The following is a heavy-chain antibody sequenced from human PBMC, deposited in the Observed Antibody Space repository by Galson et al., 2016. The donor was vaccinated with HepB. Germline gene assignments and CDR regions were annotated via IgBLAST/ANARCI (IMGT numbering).Heavy chain of an antibody. J-gene: IGHJ4*02. Sequence: QSGAEVKKPGESLKISCTTSGFNFSSDWIGWVRQVPGKGLEWMGIIYPVASNAAYSASFQGHGIISADKSISTAYLQWSSLKASDTAMYYCAKKRAGYNYWGQGTLVTVSS. CDR3: AKKRAGYNY. D-gene: IGHD5-24*01. CDR1: GFNFSSDW. CDR2: IYPVASNA. V-gene: IGHV5-51*01.